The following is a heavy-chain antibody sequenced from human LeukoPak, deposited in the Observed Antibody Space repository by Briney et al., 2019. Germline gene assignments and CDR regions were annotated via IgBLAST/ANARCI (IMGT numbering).Heavy chain of an antibody. V-gene: IGHV3-7*01. CDR3: ARDLYYDNLV. CDR1: GLTFSSYW. D-gene: IGHD3-22*01. J-gene: IGHJ4*02. CDR2: IKQDGSEK. Sequence: GGSLRLSCAASGLTFSSYWMSWVRQAPGKGLEWVANIKQDGSEKYYVDSVKGRFTISRDNAKNSLYLQMNSLRAEDTAVYYCARDLYYDNLVWGQGTLVTVSS.